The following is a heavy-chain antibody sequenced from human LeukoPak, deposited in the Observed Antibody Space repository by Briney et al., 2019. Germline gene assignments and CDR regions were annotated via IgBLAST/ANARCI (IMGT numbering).Heavy chain of an antibody. CDR1: GFTFSSHD. J-gene: IGHJ4*02. D-gene: IGHD2-15*01. V-gene: IGHV3-21*06. Sequence: GGSLRLSCAASGFTFSSHDMYWVRQAPGEGLEWVSSTASSTKTYYADSVRGRFTISSDSAKNSLSLQMNSLRAEDTAVYYCARARLTDGGSDYWGQGTLVTVSS. CDR3: ARARLTDGGSDY. CDR2: TASSTKT.